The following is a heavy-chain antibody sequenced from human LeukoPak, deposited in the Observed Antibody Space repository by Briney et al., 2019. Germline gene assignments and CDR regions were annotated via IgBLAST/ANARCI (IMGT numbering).Heavy chain of an antibody. CDR3: ASTIAVAGPNWFDP. V-gene: IGHV4-4*07. Sequence: SETLSLTCTVSGGSISSYYWSWIRQPAGKGLEWIGRIYTSGSTNYNPSLESRVTMSVDTSKNQFSLKLSSVTAADTAVYYCASTIAVAGPNWFDPWGQGTLVTVSS. CDR2: IYTSGST. D-gene: IGHD6-19*01. CDR1: GGSISSYY. J-gene: IGHJ5*02.